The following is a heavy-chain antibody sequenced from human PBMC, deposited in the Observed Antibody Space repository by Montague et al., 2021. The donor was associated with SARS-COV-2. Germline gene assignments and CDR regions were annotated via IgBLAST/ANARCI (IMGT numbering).Heavy chain of an antibody. V-gene: IGHV3-7*03. CDR1: GFTFSSYW. D-gene: IGHD5-18*01. Sequence: SLRLSCAASGFTFSSYWMSWVRQAPGKGLEWVANIKQDGSEKYYVDSVKGRFTISRDNAKNSLYPQMNSLRAEDTAVYYRAREYGDTARVGGMDVWGQGTTVTVSS. J-gene: IGHJ6*02. CDR3: AREYGDTARVGGMDV. CDR2: IKQDGSEK.